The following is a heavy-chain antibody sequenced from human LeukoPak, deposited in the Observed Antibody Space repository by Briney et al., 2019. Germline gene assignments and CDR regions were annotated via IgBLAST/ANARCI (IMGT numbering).Heavy chain of an antibody. CDR1: GFTFSSYA. D-gene: IGHD6-13*01. CDR3: AKDRYSSRGNCFDT. CDR2: ICCGGDTT. J-gene: IGHJ5*02. Sequence: PGGSLRLSCAASGFTFSSYAMNWVPQAPGEGLEWVSCICCGGDTTYYADSAKGRFTISRDNSKTTLYLQMNSLKANDTAIYYCAKDRYSSRGNCFDTWGQGTLVTVSS. V-gene: IGHV3-23*01.